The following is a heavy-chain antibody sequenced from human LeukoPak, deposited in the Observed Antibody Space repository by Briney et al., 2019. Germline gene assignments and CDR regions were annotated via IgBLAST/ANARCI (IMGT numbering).Heavy chain of an antibody. CDR2: VSASADST. D-gene: IGHD2-2*01. Sequence: GGSLRLSCAASEFMFSKYAMSWVRQAPGKGLEWVSAVSASADSTYYADSVKGRIIISRDNSKNTLFLQMNSLRAEDTAVYYCARRPAIFMDGVYYYSMDVWGQGTTVTVSS. V-gene: IGHV3-23*01. CDR3: ARRPAIFMDGVYYYSMDV. CDR1: EFMFSKYA. J-gene: IGHJ6*02.